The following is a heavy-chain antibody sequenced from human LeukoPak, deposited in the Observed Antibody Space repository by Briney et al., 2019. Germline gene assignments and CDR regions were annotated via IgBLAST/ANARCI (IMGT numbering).Heavy chain of an antibody. CDR2: INHSGST. Sequence: PSETLSLTCAVYGGSFSGYYWSWIRQPPGTGLEWIGEINHSGSTNYNPSLKSRVTISVDTSKNQFSLKLSSVTAADTAVYYCASYCSGGSCYHYFDYWGQGTLVTVSS. CDR1: GGSFSGYY. V-gene: IGHV4-34*01. J-gene: IGHJ4*02. D-gene: IGHD2-15*01. CDR3: ASYCSGGSCYHYFDY.